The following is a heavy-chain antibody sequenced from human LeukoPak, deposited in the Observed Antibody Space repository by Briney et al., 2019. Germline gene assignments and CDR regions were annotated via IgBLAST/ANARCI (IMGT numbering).Heavy chain of an antibody. D-gene: IGHD2-15*01. Sequence: PSETLSLTCAVYGGPFSGYYWSWIRQPPGKGLEWIGEINHSGSTNYNPSLKSRVTISVDTSKNQFSLKLSSVTAADTAVYYCARGYCSGGSCYSYYYYNYMGVWGKGTTVTVSS. V-gene: IGHV4-34*01. CDR1: GGPFSGYY. J-gene: IGHJ6*03. CDR2: INHSGST. CDR3: ARGYCSGGSCYSYYYYNYMGV.